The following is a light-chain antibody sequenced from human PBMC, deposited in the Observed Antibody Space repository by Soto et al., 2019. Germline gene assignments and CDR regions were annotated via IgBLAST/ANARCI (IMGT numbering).Light chain of an antibody. CDR1: QSVSNF. J-gene: IGKJ1*01. Sequence: EIVLTQSPATLSLSPGQIATLSCRASQSVSNFLAWYQQKAGQAPRLLIYDTSSRATGIPDRLSGSGSGTEFTLTISRMEPEDFAVYYCQQYGSSGTFGHGTKVDIK. V-gene: IGKV3-20*01. CDR2: DTS. CDR3: QQYGSSGT.